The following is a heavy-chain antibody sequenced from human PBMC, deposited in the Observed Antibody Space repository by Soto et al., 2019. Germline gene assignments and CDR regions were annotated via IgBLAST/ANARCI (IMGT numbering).Heavy chain of an antibody. V-gene: IGHV4-31*03. D-gene: IGHD4-4*01. CDR1: GGSISSGGYY. CDR3: AIALVITTVTTNWFDP. J-gene: IGHJ5*02. Sequence: SETLSLTCTVSGGSISSGGYYWSWIRQHPGKGLEWIGYIYYSGSTYYNPSLKSRVTISVDTSKNQVSLKLSSVTAAATAVYYCAIALVITTVTTNWFDPWGQGTLVTVSS. CDR2: IYYSGST.